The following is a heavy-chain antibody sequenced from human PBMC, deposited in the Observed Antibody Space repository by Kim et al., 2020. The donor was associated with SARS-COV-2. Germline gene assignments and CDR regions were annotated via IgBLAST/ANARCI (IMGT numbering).Heavy chain of an antibody. J-gene: IGHJ6*02. CDR2: ISSSSSYI. CDR1: GFTFSSYS. CDR3: VRDSSLHGMDV. D-gene: IGHD6-13*01. Sequence: GGSLRLSCAASGFTFSSYSMNWVRQAPGKGLEWVSSISSSSSYIYYADSVKGRFTISRDNAKNSLYLQMNSLRAEDTAVYYCVRDSSLHGMDVWGQGTTVTVSS. V-gene: IGHV3-21*01.